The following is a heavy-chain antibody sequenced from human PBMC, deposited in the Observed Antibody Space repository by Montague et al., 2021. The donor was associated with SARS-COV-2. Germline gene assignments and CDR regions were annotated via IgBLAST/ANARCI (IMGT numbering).Heavy chain of an antibody. CDR1: GGSLSGYD. J-gene: IGHJ4*02. CDR3: ARGQGEITMIVVVLTAAAHYFDY. Sequence: SETLSLTCAVYGGSLSGYDWSWIRQPSGKGLEWIGGINHSGSTKYNPSLKSRVSISVDTSKNQFSLKLNSVTAADTAVYYCARGQGEITMIVVVLTAAAHYFDYWGQGTLVTVSP. V-gene: IGHV4-34*01. CDR2: INHSGST. D-gene: IGHD3-22*01.